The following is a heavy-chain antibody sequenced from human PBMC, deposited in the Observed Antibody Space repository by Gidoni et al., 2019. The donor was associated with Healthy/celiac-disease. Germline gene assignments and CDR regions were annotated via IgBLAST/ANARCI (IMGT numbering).Heavy chain of an antibody. Sequence: EVQLVESGGGLVQPGGSLRLSCAASGFTFSSYWMSWVRQAPGKGLGWVANIKQDGSEKYYVDSVKGRFTISRDNAKNSLYLQMNSLRAEDTAVYYCARDSRFLFNYYGMDVWGQGTTVTVSS. CDR3: ARDSRFLFNYYGMDV. V-gene: IGHV3-7*01. J-gene: IGHJ6*02. CDR1: GFTFSSYW. D-gene: IGHD3-3*01. CDR2: IKQDGSEK.